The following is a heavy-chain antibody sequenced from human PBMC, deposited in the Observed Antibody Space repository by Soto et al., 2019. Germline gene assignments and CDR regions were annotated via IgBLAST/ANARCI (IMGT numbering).Heavy chain of an antibody. D-gene: IGHD4-17*01. CDR3: VRDWVRYGGTRNYFDY. Sequence: ASVKVSCKASGYTFTSYGISWVRQAPGQGLEWMGWISAYNGNTNYAQKLQGRVTMTTDTSTSTAYMELRSLRSDDTAVYYCVRDWVRYGGTRNYFDYWGQGTLVTVSS. CDR2: ISAYNGNT. V-gene: IGHV1-18*01. CDR1: GYTFTSYG. J-gene: IGHJ4*02.